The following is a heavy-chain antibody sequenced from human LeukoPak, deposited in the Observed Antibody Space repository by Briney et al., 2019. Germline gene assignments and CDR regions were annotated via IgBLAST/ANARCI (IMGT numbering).Heavy chain of an antibody. V-gene: IGHV4-61*02. CDR3: ARDGWFAESRYIDL. D-gene: IGHD3-10*01. J-gene: IGHJ2*01. CDR1: GGSISSGSHY. Sequence: PSETLSLTCTVSGGSISSGSHYWSWIRQPAGKGLEWIGRIYTSGSTNYNPSLKSRVTISIDTSKNQFSLKLSSVTAADTAVYYCARDGWFAESRYIDLWGRGTLVTVSS. CDR2: IYTSGST.